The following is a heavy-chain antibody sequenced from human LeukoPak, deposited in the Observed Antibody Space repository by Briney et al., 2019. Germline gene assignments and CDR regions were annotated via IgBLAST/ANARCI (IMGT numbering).Heavy chain of an antibody. CDR3: ARGVGITMIVVVIVYYFDC. D-gene: IGHD3-22*01. V-gene: IGHV4-59*01. J-gene: IGHJ4*02. CDR2: IYYSGST. CDR1: GGSISSYY. Sequence: SETLSLTCTVSGGSISSYYWSWIRQPPGKGLEWIGYIYYSGSTNYNPSLKSRVTISVDTSKNQFSLKLSSVTAADTAVYYCARGVGITMIVVVIVYYFDCWGQGTLVTVSS.